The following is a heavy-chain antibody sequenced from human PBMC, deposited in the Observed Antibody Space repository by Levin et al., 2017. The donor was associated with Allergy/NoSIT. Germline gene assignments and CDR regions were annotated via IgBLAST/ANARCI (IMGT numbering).Heavy chain of an antibody. D-gene: IGHD2-2*01. V-gene: IGHV3-9*01. CDR3: AKDSAMNYYYYMDV. J-gene: IGHJ6*03. CDR2: ISWNSGSI. CDR1: GFTFDDYA. Sequence: QAGESLKISCAASGFTFDDYAMHWVRQAPGKGLEWVSGISWNSGSIGYADSVKGRFTISRDNAKNSLYLQMNSLRAEDTALYYCAKDSAMNYYYYMDVWGKGTTVTVSS.